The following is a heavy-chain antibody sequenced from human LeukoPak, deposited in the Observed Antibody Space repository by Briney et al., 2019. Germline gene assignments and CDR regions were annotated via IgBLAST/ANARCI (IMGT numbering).Heavy chain of an antibody. CDR3: ARVLVDCSGGSCYYFDY. CDR2: IYYSGSP. V-gene: IGHV4-30-4*01. Sequence: PSETLSLTCTVSGGSISSGDYYRSWIRQPPGKGLEWIGYIYYSGSPYSNPSLKSRLTISVDTSKNQFSLKLSSVTAADTAVYYCARVLVDCSGGSCYYFDYWGQGTLVTVSS. CDR1: GGSISSGDYY. D-gene: IGHD2-15*01. J-gene: IGHJ4*02.